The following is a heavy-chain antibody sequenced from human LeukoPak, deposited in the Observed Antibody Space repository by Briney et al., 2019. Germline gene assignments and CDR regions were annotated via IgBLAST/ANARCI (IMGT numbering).Heavy chain of an antibody. CDR1: GYTFTSYY. Sequence: ASVKVSCKASGYTFTSYYMHWVRQAPGQGREWMGIINPSGGSTSYAQKFQGRVTMTRDTSTSTVYMELSSLRSEDTAVYDCARDAWFGESIPSFDAFDIWGQGTMVTVSS. V-gene: IGHV1-46*01. CDR2: INPSGGST. D-gene: IGHD3-10*01. CDR3: ARDAWFGESIPSFDAFDI. J-gene: IGHJ3*02.